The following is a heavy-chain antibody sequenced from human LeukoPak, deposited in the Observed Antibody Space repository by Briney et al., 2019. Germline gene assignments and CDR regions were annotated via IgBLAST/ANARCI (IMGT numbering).Heavy chain of an antibody. CDR2: ISAYNGNT. J-gene: IGHJ5*02. CDR1: GYTFTSYG. Sequence: ASVKVSCKASGYTFTSYGISWVRQAPGQGLEWMGWISAYNGNTNYAQKLQGRVTMATDTSTSTAYMELSRLRSDDTAVYYCARDRVLSRWVAGTGWFDPWGQGTLVTVSS. D-gene: IGHD2-15*01. CDR3: ARDRVLSRWVAGTGWFDP. V-gene: IGHV1-18*01.